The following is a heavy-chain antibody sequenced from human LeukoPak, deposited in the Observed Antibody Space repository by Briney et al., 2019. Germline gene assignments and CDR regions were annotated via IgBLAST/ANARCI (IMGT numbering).Heavy chain of an antibody. CDR3: AREIRGQWWGNDY. D-gene: IGHD2-15*01. V-gene: IGHV4-39*07. CDR2: IYYSGST. Sequence: SETLALTCTVSAGSISSYYWSWIRQPPGKGLEWIGSIYYSGSTYYNPSLKSRVTISVDTSKNQFSLKLSSVTAADTAVYYCAREIRGQWWGNDYWGQGTLVTVSS. J-gene: IGHJ4*02. CDR1: AGSISSYY.